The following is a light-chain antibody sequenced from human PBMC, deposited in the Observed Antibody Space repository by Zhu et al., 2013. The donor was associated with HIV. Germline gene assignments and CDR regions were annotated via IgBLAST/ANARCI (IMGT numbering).Light chain of an antibody. Sequence: EIVMTQSPATLSVSPGERATLSCRASQSVNSNLAWYHQKPGQAPRLLIYGASTRATGVPARFSGSGSGTEFTLTISSLQSEDFALYYCQQYNNWPMCSFGRGTKLEIK. CDR3: QQYNNWPMCS. V-gene: IGKV3-15*01. CDR2: GAS. J-gene: IGKJ2*04. CDR1: QSVNSN.